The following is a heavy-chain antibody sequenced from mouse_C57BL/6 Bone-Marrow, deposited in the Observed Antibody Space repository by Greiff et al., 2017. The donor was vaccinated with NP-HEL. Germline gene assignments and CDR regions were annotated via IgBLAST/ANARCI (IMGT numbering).Heavy chain of an antibody. Sequence: QPQQDGAELASPVASLKISCKASGYTFTSYTMHWVNQRPGQGLEWIGYINPSSGYTKYNQKFKDKATLTADKSSSTAYMQLSSLTSEDSAVYYCARNWDYAMDYWGQGTSVTVSS. CDR2: INPSSGYT. V-gene: IGHV1-4*01. J-gene: IGHJ4*01. CDR3: ARNWDYAMDY. CDR1: GYTFTSYT. D-gene: IGHD4-1*01.